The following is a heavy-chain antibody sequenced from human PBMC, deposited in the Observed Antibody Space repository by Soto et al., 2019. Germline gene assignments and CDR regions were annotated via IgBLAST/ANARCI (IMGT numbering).Heavy chain of an antibody. CDR3: ARGAPYYYDSSGSDDFDI. Sequence: GGSLRLSCAASGCTFSSYSMNWVRQAPGKGLEWVSSISSSSSYIYYADSVKGRFTISRDNAKNSLYLQMNSLRAEDTAVYYCARGAPYYYDSSGSDDFDIWGQGTMVTVSS. V-gene: IGHV3-21*01. CDR2: ISSSSSYI. J-gene: IGHJ3*02. CDR1: GCTFSSYS. D-gene: IGHD3-22*01.